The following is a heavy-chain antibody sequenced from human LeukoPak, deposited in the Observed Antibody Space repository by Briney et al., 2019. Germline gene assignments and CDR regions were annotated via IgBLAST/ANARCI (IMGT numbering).Heavy chain of an antibody. Sequence: SGGSLRLSCAASGFTFRNYVIHWVRQAPGKGLEWVAVTSSDLNVKLYADSVKGRFTISKDNSKNTLYLQMNSLRAEDTAVYYCAKSGCSSTSCYGLFSGWFDPWGQGTLVTVSS. CDR1: GFTFRNYV. D-gene: IGHD2-2*01. CDR3: AKSGCSSTSCYGLFSGWFDP. V-gene: IGHV3-30*18. J-gene: IGHJ5*02. CDR2: TSSDLNVK.